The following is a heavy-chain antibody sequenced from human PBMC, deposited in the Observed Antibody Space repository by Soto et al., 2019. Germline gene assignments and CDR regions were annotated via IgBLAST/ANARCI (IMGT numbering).Heavy chain of an antibody. CDR2: ISYDGSNK. V-gene: IGHV3-30-3*01. D-gene: IGHD3-10*01. J-gene: IGHJ4*02. CDR3: AREDYGNYYFDY. CDR1: GFTFSSFA. Sequence: QVQLVESGGGVVQPGRSLRLSCAASGFTFSSFAMHWVRQAPGKGLQWVAVISYDGSNKYNAVSVKGRFTISRDNSKSTLYLQMNSLRAEDKAVYYCAREDYGNYYFDYWGQGTLVTVSS.